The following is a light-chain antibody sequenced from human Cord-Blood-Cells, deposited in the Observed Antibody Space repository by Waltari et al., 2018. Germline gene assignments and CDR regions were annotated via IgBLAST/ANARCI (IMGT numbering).Light chain of an antibody. J-gene: IGKJ2*01. CDR2: AAA. CDR1: QSISSY. CDR3: QQSYSTPHT. Sequence: DIQMIQSPSSLPASVGYRVTITCRASQSISSYLNGYQQKPGKAPELLIYAAASLQSGVPSRFSGSGSGTDFTLTISSLQPEYFATYYCQQSYSTPHTFGQGTKLEIK. V-gene: IGKV1-39*01.